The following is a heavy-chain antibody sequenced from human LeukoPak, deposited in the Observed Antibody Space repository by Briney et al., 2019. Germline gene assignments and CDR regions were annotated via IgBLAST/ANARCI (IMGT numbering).Heavy chain of an antibody. CDR1: GFTFSGYG. CDR3: AKGDTPWELPHED. Sequence: GGSLRLSCAASGFTFSGYGMSWVRQAPGKGWEGGSAISGGGGSTYYADSVKGRFTTSRDKSKTTLYLRMKSLSAQAPAVYYCAKGDTPWELPHEDRGQGTLVSVSS. CDR2: ISGGGGST. D-gene: IGHD1-26*01. J-gene: IGHJ4*02. V-gene: IGHV3-23*01.